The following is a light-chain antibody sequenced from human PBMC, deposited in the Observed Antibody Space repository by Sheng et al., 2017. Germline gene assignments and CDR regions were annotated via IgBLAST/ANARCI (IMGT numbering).Light chain of an antibody. V-gene: IGKV1-9*01. J-gene: IGKJ1*01. Sequence: DIQLTQSPSFLSASVGDRVTITCRASQGISSYLAWYQQKPGKAPELLIYAASTLQSGVPSRFSGSGSGTEFTLTISSLQPEDFATYYCQQLNSYPRTFGQGTKVE. CDR3: QQLNSYPRT. CDR2: AAS. CDR1: QGISSY.